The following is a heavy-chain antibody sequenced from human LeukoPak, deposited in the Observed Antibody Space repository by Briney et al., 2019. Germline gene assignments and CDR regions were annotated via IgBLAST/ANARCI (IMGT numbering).Heavy chain of an antibody. J-gene: IGHJ4*02. D-gene: IGHD4-17*01. CDR1: GYTLSSYA. V-gene: IGHV7-4-1*02. Sequence: GASVKVSFTASGYTLSSYAMNWVRQAPGQGLEWMGWINTNTGNPTYAQGFTGRFVFSLDTSVSTAYLQISSLQAEDTAVYYCARSNNDGDYLGVGFDYWGQGTLVTVSS. CDR2: INTNTGNP. CDR3: ARSNNDGDYLGVGFDY.